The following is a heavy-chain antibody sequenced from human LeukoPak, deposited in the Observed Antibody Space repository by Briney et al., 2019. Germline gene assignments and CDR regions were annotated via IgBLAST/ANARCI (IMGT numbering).Heavy chain of an antibody. D-gene: IGHD3-9*01. J-gene: IGHJ6*03. CDR1: GFIFGGYC. Sequence: GGSLRLSCAASGFIFGGYCMHWVRQAPGKGLDWVTVISHDEKKEYYADSVKGRFTISRDTPKNTLYLQMNSLRPGDTAVYFCVRGGANPNFAYMDVWGKGTTVTVSS. CDR2: ISHDEKKE. V-gene: IGHV3-30*03. CDR3: VRGGANPNFAYMDV.